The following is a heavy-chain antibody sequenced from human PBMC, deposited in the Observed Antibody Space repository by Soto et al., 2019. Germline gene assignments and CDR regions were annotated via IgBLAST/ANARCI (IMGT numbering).Heavy chain of an antibody. Sequence: QVQLMQSGAEVKKPGASVKVSCKASGYTFTSNGISWVRQAPGQGLEWMGWISGYNGNTNYAQNLQGRVTMTTDTSTSTAYMELRSLRSDDTAVYYCAREALYYESSGLDYWGQGTLVTVSS. CDR3: AREALYYESSGLDY. V-gene: IGHV1-18*01. J-gene: IGHJ4*02. CDR1: GYTFTSNG. D-gene: IGHD3-22*01. CDR2: ISGYNGNT.